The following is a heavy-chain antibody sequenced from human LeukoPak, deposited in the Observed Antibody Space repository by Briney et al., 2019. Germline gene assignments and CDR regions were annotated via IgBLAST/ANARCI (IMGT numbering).Heavy chain of an antibody. Sequence: PGGSLRLSCAASGFTFSGYEMNWVRQAPGKGLEWVSYISSSGSTIYYADSVKGRFTISRDNAKNSLYLQMNSLRAEDTAVYYCARDCSSTSCNYYYGMDVWGQGTTVTVSS. V-gene: IGHV3-48*03. J-gene: IGHJ6*02. CDR1: GFTFSGYE. CDR3: ARDCSSTSCNYYYGMDV. CDR2: ISSSGSTI. D-gene: IGHD2-2*01.